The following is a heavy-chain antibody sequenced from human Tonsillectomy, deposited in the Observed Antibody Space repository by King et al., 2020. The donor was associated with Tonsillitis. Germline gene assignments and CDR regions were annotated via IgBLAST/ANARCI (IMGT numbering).Heavy chain of an antibody. CDR2: IRGKPDGGTS. D-gene: IGHD4/OR15-4a*01. V-gene: IGHV3-15*01. CDR1: GFTFSYFW. Sequence: VQLVESGGGLVKSGGSLRLSCAASGFTFSYFWMSWVRQAPGKGLEWVGRIRGKPDGGTSDYAAPVKGRFTISRDDSKNTLYLQMTSLKTDDTALYYCTTLVLTALHAFDYWGQGTMVTVSS. J-gene: IGHJ3*01. CDR3: TTLVLTALHAFDY.